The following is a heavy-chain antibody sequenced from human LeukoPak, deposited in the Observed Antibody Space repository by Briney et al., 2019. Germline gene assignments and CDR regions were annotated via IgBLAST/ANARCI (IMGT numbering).Heavy chain of an antibody. D-gene: IGHD3-22*01. J-gene: IGHJ4*02. V-gene: IGHV1-2*02. Sequence: ASVKVSCKASGYTFTGYYMHWVRQAPGQGLEWMGWINPNSGGTNYAQKFQGRVTMTRDTSISTAYMELSRLRSDDTAVYYCARDDFVSYYDSSGTLGYWGQGTLVTVSS. CDR3: ARDDFVSYYDSSGTLGY. CDR1: GYTFTGYY. CDR2: INPNSGGT.